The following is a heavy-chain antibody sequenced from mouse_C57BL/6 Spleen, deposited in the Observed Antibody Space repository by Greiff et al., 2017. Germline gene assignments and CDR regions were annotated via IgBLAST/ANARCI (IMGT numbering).Heavy chain of an antibody. CDR3: TRGGNGASYYAMDY. D-gene: IGHD2-1*01. CDR1: GFTFRSYA. CDR2: ISSGGDYI. J-gene: IGHJ4*01. Sequence: EVTLVESGAGLVKPGGSLKLSCAASGFTFRSYAMSWVRQTPEKRLEWVAYISSGGDYIYYADTVKGRFTISRDNARNTLYLQMSSLKSEDTAMYYCTRGGNGASYYAMDYRGQGTSVTVSS. V-gene: IGHV5-9-1*02.